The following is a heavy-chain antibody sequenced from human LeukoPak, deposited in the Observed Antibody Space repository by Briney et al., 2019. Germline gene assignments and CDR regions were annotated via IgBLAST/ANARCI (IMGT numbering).Heavy chain of an antibody. Sequence: SETLSLTCAVYGGSFSSYYWSWIRQPPGKGLEWIGYIYYSGSTNYNPSLKSRVTISVDTSKNQFSLKLSSVTAADTAVYYCARGGSRITMVRGVDNWFDPWGQGTLVTVSS. V-gene: IGHV4-59*01. J-gene: IGHJ5*02. CDR1: GGSFSSYY. D-gene: IGHD3-10*01. CDR2: IYYSGST. CDR3: ARGGSRITMVRGVDNWFDP.